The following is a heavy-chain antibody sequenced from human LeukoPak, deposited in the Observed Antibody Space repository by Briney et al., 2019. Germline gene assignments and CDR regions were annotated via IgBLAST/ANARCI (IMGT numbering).Heavy chain of an antibody. V-gene: IGHV3-48*02. J-gene: IGHJ4*02. D-gene: IGHD3-10*01. Sequence: GGSLRLSCAASGFTFSTFSMNWVRQAPGKGLEWVSYISPSSSDIHYADSVKGRFSISRDNAKNSLYLQMNSLRDGDTAVYYCTTRGSDSGCPFFWGQGTLVTVSS. CDR1: GFTFSTFS. CDR3: TTRGSDSGCPFF. CDR2: ISPSSSDI.